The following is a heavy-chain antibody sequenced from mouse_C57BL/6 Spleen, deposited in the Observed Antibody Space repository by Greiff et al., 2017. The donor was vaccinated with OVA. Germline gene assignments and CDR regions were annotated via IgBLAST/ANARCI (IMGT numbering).Heavy chain of an antibody. V-gene: IGHV1-55*01. CDR3: ARGYLDY. CDR1: GYTFTSYW. CDR2: IYPGSGST. J-gene: IGHJ4*01. D-gene: IGHD1-2*01. Sequence: QVHVKQPGAELVKPGASVKMSCKASGYTFTSYWITWVKQRPGQGLEWIGDIYPGSGSTNYNEKFKSKATLTVDTSSSTAYMQLSSLTSEDSAVYYCARGYLDYWGQGTSVTVSS.